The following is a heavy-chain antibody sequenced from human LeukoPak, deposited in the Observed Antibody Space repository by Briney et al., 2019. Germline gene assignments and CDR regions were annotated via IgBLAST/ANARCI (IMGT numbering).Heavy chain of an antibody. CDR1: GGSISSSNSY. V-gene: IGHV4-39*02. Sequence: SETLSLTCTVSGGSISSSNSYRGWIRQPPGKGLEWIGSLYYSGDSFYNPSLKSRVTISADTSKNQFSLKLTSVTAADTAVYYCARDQWIAAAGPFDYWGQGTLVTVSS. CDR2: LYYSGDS. D-gene: IGHD6-13*01. J-gene: IGHJ4*02. CDR3: ARDQWIAAAGPFDY.